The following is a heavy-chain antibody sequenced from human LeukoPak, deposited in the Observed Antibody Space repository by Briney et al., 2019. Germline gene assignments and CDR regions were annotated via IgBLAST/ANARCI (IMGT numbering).Heavy chain of an antibody. J-gene: IGHJ4*02. CDR1: GFTLGGHD. CDR3: VREARGYHYAYFDY. D-gene: IGHD5-18*01. V-gene: IGHV3-13*01. CDR2: VSSGHHA. Sequence: GGSLRLSCTASGFTLGGHDMHWVRQTTGGGLEWVAAVSSGHHAFYADSVQGRFAVSRVDGKNSLYLQMNSLRAGDTAVYYCVREARGYHYAYFDYWGQGSLVTVSS.